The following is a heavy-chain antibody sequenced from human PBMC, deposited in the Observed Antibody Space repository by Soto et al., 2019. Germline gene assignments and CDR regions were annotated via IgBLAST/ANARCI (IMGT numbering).Heavy chain of an antibody. J-gene: IGHJ4*02. D-gene: IGHD3-22*01. CDR1: GYSFITYG. V-gene: IGHV1-18*01. Sequence: QVQLVQSGAEVKKPGASVKVSCKVSGYSFITYGVSWVRQAPGQGLDWMGWISTYNGNTKYAERLQGRVTMTTDTTTSTACTELRSLRSGDAAVYYCARGPTDYQVNRGNYFLDYWGQGTLVTVSS. CDR3: ARGPTDYQVNRGNYFLDY. CDR2: ISTYNGNT.